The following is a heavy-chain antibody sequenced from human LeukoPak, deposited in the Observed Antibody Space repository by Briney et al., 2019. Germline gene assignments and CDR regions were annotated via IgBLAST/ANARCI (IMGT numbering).Heavy chain of an antibody. Sequence: PGGSLRLSCAASGFTFSSYGMHWVRQAPGKGLEWVAVIWYDGSNKYYADSVKGRFTISRDNSKNTLCLQMNSLRAEDTAVYYCAKDPDTGIAVAGPDYWGQGTLVTVSS. CDR3: AKDPDTGIAVAGPDY. J-gene: IGHJ4*02. V-gene: IGHV3-33*06. D-gene: IGHD6-19*01. CDR2: IWYDGSNK. CDR1: GFTFSSYG.